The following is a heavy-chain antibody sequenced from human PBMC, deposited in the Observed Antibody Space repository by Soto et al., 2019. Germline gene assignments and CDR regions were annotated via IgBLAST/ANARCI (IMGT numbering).Heavy chain of an antibody. Sequence: ASVKVSCKASGYTFTSYAMHWVRQAPGQRLEWMGWINASNGNTKYSQKFQGRVTITRDTSASTAYMEVSSLRSEDTAVYYCARGDYYDIHDYWGQGTLVTVSS. CDR2: INASNGNT. V-gene: IGHV1-3*01. CDR1: GYTFTSYA. CDR3: ARGDYYDIHDY. J-gene: IGHJ4*02. D-gene: IGHD3-22*01.